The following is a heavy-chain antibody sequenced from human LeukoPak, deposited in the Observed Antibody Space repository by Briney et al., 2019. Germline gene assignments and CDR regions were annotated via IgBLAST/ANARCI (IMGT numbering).Heavy chain of an antibody. CDR1: GFTFSGSA. Sequence: GGSLKLSCAASGFTFSGSAMHWVRQASGKGLEWVSRIRSKANSYATAYAASVKGRFTISRDDSKNTAYLQMNSLKTEDTAVYYCTRQGMDVWGQGTTVTVSS. CDR2: IRSKANSYAT. J-gene: IGHJ6*02. V-gene: IGHV3-73*01. CDR3: TRQGMDV.